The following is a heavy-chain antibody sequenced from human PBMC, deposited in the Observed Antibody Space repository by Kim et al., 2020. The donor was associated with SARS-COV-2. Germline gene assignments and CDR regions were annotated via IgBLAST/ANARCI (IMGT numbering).Heavy chain of an antibody. CDR3: ARGTLVVAATPPTRGYYGMDV. CDR1: GGSISSSSYY. Sequence: SETLSLTCTVSGGSISSSSYYWGWIRQPPGKGLEWIGSIYYSGSTYYNPSLKSRVTISVDTSKNQFSLKLSSVTAADTAVYYCARGTLVVAATPPTRGYYGMDVWGQGTTVTVSS. D-gene: IGHD2-15*01. CDR2: IYYSGST. J-gene: IGHJ6*02. V-gene: IGHV4-39*01.